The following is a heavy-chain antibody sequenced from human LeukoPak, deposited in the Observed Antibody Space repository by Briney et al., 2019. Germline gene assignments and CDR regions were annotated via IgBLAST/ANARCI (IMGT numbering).Heavy chain of an antibody. J-gene: IGHJ4*02. V-gene: IGHV3-7*01. CDR2: IKGDESAR. Sequence: GGTLRLSCAASGFTFSSYWMAWVRQAPGKGLEWVANIKGDESARHQADSVKGRFTISRDNTRNSLYLQMTNLRGDDTAVYYCARDVVGSLDYWGQGTLVTVSS. CDR3: ARDVVGSLDY. CDR1: GFTFSSYW. D-gene: IGHD1-26*01.